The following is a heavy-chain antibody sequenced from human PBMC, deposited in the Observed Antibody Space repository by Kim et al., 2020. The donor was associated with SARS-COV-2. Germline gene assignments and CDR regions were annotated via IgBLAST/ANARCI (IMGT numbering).Heavy chain of an antibody. V-gene: IGHV4-34*01. CDR2: VTQSGTT. J-gene: IGHJ6*02. CDR1: GGSFSGHD. Sequence: SETLSLTCAVYGGSFSGHDWSWIRQPPAKGLEWIGKVTQSGTTNYNPSLKSRVTISMDTSKNQFSLKLTSVTAADAGFYYCARGRAGVVPSPILGLGPHYDYFVMDVGGHGATVTVSS. CDR3: ARGRAGVVPSPILGLGPHYDYFVMDV. D-gene: IGHD2-2*02.